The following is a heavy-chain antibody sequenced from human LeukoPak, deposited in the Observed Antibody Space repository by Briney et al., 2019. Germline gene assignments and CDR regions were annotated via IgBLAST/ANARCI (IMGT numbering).Heavy chain of an antibody. D-gene: IGHD2-2*01. CDR1: GFTFSSYA. CDR3: AKDLDIVVVPAAPGYDY. V-gene: IGHV3-23*01. J-gene: IGHJ4*02. Sequence: GGSLRLSCAASGFTFSSYAMSWVRQAPGKGLEWVSAISGSGGSTYYADSVKGRFTISRDSSKNTLYLQMNSLRAEDTAVYYCAKDLDIVVVPAAPGYDYWGQGTLVTVSS. CDR2: ISGSGGST.